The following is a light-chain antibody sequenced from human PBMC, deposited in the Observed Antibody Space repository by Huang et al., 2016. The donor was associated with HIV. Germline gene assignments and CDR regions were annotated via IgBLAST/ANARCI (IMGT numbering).Light chain of an antibody. CDR2: KTS. CDR3: QQYFRGYT. J-gene: IGKJ2*01. V-gene: IGKV1-5*03. Sequence: DIQMTQSPPTLSASVGDRVTITCRAGESITNWLAWYQQRPGKAPQLLIYKTSSLESGVPSRFSGSGSGTEFILTISGLQPDDLATYYCQQYFRGYTFGQGTKVEIK. CDR1: ESITNW.